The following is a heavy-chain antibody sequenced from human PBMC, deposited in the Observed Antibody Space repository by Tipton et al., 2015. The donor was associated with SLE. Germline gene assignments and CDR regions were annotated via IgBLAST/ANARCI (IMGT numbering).Heavy chain of an antibody. CDR2: INHSGST. V-gene: IGHV4-34*01. J-gene: IGHJ4*02. CDR1: GGSFSGYY. CDR3: ARVVGAPVD. D-gene: IGHD1-26*01. Sequence: TLSLTCAVYGGSFSGYYWSWIRQPPGKGLEWIGEINHSGSTNYNPSLKSRVTISVDTSKNQFSLKLSSVTAADTAVYYCARVVGAPVDWGPGTLVTVSS.